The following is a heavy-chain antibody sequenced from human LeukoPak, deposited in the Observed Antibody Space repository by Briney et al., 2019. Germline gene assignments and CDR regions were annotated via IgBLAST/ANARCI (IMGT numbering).Heavy chain of an antibody. CDR1: GGSISSSSYY. Sequence: PSETLSLTCTVSGGSISSSSYYWGWISQPPGKGLEWIGSIYYSGSTYYNPSLKSRVTISVDTSKNQFSLKLSSVTAADTAVYYCARGRYNWNCDYWGQGTLVTVSS. D-gene: IGHD1-20*01. CDR2: IYYSGST. J-gene: IGHJ4*02. V-gene: IGHV4-39*01. CDR3: ARGRYNWNCDY.